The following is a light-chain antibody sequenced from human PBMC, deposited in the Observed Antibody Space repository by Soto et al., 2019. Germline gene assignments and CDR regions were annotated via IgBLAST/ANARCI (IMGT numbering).Light chain of an antibody. CDR3: SSYTTSSTLV. Sequence: QSALTQPASVSGSPGQSITISCTGTSSDVGTYNYVSWYQQHPGKAPKLMIYEVTNRPSGVPYRFSGSKSGNTASLTISGLQAEDEADYYCSSYTTSSTLVFGGGTKVTVL. CDR2: EVT. V-gene: IGLV2-14*01. CDR1: SSDVGTYNY. J-gene: IGLJ2*01.